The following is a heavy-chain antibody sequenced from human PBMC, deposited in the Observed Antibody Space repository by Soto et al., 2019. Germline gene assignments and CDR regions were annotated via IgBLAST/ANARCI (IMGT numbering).Heavy chain of an antibody. J-gene: IGHJ4*02. D-gene: IGHD3-16*01. V-gene: IGHV4-39*01. Sequence: QVQLQESGPGLVKPSETLSLTCTVSGGSISSSSYYWGWVRQPPGKGLEWIGAIYYSGSTYYNPSLESRVTISIDPSKNQFSLKQKSVTAADTAVYYCARQTGGFGYYFDYWGQGILVTVSS. CDR2: IYYSGST. CDR1: GGSISSSSYY. CDR3: ARQTGGFGYYFDY.